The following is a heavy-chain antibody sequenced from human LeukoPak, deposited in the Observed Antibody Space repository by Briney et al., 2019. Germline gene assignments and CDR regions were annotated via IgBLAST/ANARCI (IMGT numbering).Heavy chain of an antibody. J-gene: IGHJ4*02. CDR3: ARVRQWLGTYYFDY. V-gene: IGHV4-34*01. CDR2: IYNTETT. CDR1: GGSFSGYY. D-gene: IGHD6-19*01. Sequence: SETLSLTCAVYGGSFSGYYWSWIRQPPEKGLEWIGFIYNTETTYYNTSFQSRPTISIHTSENQFSLNLSSVTAADTAVYYCARVRQWLGTYYFDYWGQGTLVTVSS.